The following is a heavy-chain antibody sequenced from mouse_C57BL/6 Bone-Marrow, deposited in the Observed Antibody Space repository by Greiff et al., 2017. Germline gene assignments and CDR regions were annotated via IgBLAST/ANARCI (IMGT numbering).Heavy chain of an antibody. D-gene: IGHD2-10*01. CDR1: GFTFSSYG. CDR3: ARPYPYYAMDY. J-gene: IGHJ4*01. Sequence: EVHLVESGGDLVKPGGSLKLSCAASGFTFSSYGMSWVRQTPDKRLEWVATISSGGSYTYYPDSVKGRFTISRDNAKNTLYLQMSSLKSEDTAMYYCARPYPYYAMDYWGQGTSVTVSS. V-gene: IGHV5-6*01. CDR2: ISSGGSYT.